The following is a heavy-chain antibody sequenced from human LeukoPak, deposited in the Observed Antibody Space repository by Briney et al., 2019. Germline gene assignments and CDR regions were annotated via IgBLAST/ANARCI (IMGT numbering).Heavy chain of an antibody. CDR2: IVRSGGTT. Sequence: GGSLRLSCAASGFEFSSYSMSWVRQAPGKGLEWVSVIVRSGGTTYDADFVKGRFTISRDNSKNILYLQMNSLRAEDTAVYYCAKDLGATTVKPDYFDYWGQGTLVTVSS. V-gene: IGHV3-23*01. CDR3: AKDLGATTVKPDYFDY. J-gene: IGHJ4*02. CDR1: GFEFSSYS. D-gene: IGHD4-11*01.